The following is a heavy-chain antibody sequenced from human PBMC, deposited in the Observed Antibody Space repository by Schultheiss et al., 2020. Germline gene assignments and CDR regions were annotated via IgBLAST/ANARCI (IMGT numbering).Heavy chain of an antibody. D-gene: IGHD4-17*01. CDR2: ISGSGGST. CDR3: TRLSRYGDYGDGMDV. V-gene: IGHV3-23*01. J-gene: IGHJ6*02. CDR1: GFTFDDYA. Sequence: GGSLRLSCAASGFTFDDYAMHWVRQAPGKGLEWVSAISGSGGSTYYADSVKGRFTISRDDSKNTAYLQMNSLKTEDTAVYYCTRLSRYGDYGDGMDVWGQGTTVTVSS.